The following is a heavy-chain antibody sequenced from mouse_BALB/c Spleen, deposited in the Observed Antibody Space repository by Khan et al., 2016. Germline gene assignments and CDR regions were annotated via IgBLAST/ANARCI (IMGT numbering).Heavy chain of an antibody. CDR2: INPSSSYT. Sequence: QVQLQQSGAELARPGASVKMSCKASGYSFTSDTMHWVKQRPGQGLEWLGFINPSSSYTNYNQNFKDKATLTADKSSSTAYMQLSSLTSEDSAVYFCARYSTTVVAPLDYWGQGTTLTVSS. CDR1: GYSFTSDT. D-gene: IGHD1-1*01. J-gene: IGHJ2*01. CDR3: ARYSTTVVAPLDY. V-gene: IGHV1-4*01.